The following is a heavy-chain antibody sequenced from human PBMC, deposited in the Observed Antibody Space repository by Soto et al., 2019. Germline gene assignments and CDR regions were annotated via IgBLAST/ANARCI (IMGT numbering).Heavy chain of an antibody. Sequence: PGESLKISCKGSGYSFTSYWIGWVRQMPGKGLEWMGIIYPGDSDTRYSPSFQGQVTISADKSISTAYLQWSSLKASDTAMYYCARRSRGGYPHLSYYFDYWGQGTLVTVSS. J-gene: IGHJ4*02. D-gene: IGHD5-12*01. CDR3: ARRSRGGYPHLSYYFDY. CDR1: GYSFTSYW. V-gene: IGHV5-51*01. CDR2: IYPGDSDT.